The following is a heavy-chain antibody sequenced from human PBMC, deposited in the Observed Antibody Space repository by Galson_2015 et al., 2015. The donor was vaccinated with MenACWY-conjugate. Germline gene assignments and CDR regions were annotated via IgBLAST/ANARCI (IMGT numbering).Heavy chain of an antibody. Sequence: SLRLSCAASGFTFSRHGMHWVRQAPGKGLEWVAFIRYDESNKYYADSVKGRFTISRDNSKNTLYLQMNSLRADDTAVYYCAKTPGDSAYYYYMDVWGKGTTVTVSS. CDR1: GFTFSRHG. J-gene: IGHJ6*03. V-gene: IGHV3-30*02. CDR3: AKTPGDSAYYYYMDV. D-gene: IGHD1-14*01. CDR2: IRYDESNK.